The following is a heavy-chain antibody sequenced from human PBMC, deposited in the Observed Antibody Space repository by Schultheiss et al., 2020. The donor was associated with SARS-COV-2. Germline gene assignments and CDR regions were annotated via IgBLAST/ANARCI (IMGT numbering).Heavy chain of an antibody. D-gene: IGHD4/OR15-4a*01. J-gene: IGHJ6*02. V-gene: IGHV4-34*01. CDR1: GGSFSGYY. CDR2: INHSGST. Sequence: SETLSLTCAVYGGSFSGYYWRWIRQPPGKGLEWIGEINHSGSTNYNPSFKSRVTISVDTSKNQFSLKLSSVTAADTAVYYCARTANPYSYYGMDVWGQGTTVTVSS. CDR3: ARTANPYSYYGMDV.